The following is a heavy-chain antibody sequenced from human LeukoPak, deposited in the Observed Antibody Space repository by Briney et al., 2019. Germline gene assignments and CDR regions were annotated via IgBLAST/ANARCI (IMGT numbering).Heavy chain of an antibody. J-gene: IGHJ4*02. D-gene: IGHD2-2*01. V-gene: IGHV3-11*04. Sequence: KPGGSLRLSCAASGFPFSDYYMSWIRQAPGKGLEWVSYISSSGSTIYYADSVKGRFTISRDNAKNSLYPQMNSLRAEDTAVYYCARDLTEGDIVVVPAASDYWGQGTLVTVSS. CDR2: ISSSGSTI. CDR1: GFPFSDYY. CDR3: ARDLTEGDIVVVPAASDY.